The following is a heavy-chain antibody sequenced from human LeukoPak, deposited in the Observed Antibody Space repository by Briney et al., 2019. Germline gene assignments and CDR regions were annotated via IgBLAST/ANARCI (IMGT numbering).Heavy chain of an antibody. V-gene: IGHV4-61*08. J-gene: IGHJ3*02. Sequence: SETLSLTCTVSGGSISSGGYYWSWIRQPPGKGLEWIGYIYYSGSTDYNPSLKSRVTISVDTSKNQFSLKLSSVTAADTALYYCARWGYSSSSRIAAFDIWGQGTMVTVSS. CDR1: GGSISSGGYY. CDR2: IYYSGST. CDR3: ARWGYSSSSRIAAFDI. D-gene: IGHD6-6*01.